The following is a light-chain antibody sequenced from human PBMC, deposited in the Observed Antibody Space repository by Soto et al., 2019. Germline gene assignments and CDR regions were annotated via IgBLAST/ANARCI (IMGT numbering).Light chain of an antibody. CDR2: GAS. Sequence: ETVLTQSPGTLSLSPGERATLFCRASQSITSNHLAWYQQKPGQAPRLLFYGASSRATGIPDRFSGSGSGTDFTLTISRLEPEDFAVYYCQQHGTSPPSWTFGQGTKVEIK. V-gene: IGKV3-20*01. J-gene: IGKJ1*01. CDR3: QQHGTSPPSWT. CDR1: QSITSNH.